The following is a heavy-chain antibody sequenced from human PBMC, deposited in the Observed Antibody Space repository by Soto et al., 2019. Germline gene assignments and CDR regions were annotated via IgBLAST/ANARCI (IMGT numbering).Heavy chain of an antibody. Sequence: QVQVVQSGAEVKKPGASVKVSCKASGYTFTSYGISWVRQAPGQGLERMVWISAYNGHPNYAQELQGRVTMTTDRPTRAASRELSSLRCDDTAVNYCARDRGGITMVRCDRRRGTIDYWGQGTLVTVS. D-gene: IGHD3-10*01. CDR2: ISAYNGHP. J-gene: IGHJ4*02. V-gene: IGHV1-18*01. CDR3: ARDRGGITMVRCDRRRGTIDY. CDR1: GYTFTSYG.